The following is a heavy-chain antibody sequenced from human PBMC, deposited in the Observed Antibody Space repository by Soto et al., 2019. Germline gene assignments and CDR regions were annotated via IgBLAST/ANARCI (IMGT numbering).Heavy chain of an antibody. V-gene: IGHV1-2*02. CDR3: ASAAVTGTAGLDF. CDR1: GYAFSGFY. Sequence: ASVKVSCKASGYAFSGFYMHWVRQAPGQGLEWMGWINPNSGGTKSAEKFQGRVTMTRDTSISTAYMELSRLTSDDTAVYYCASAAVTGTAGLDFWGQGTQVTVSS. J-gene: IGHJ4*02. D-gene: IGHD6-19*01. CDR2: INPNSGGT.